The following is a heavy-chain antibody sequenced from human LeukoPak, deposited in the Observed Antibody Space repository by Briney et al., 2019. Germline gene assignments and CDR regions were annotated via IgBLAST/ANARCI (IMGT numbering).Heavy chain of an antibody. V-gene: IGHV3-7*03. CDR1: GFTFSTYW. Sequence: EGSLRLSCAASGFTFSTYWMTWVRQAPGKGLEWVASIREDGSEKYYVDSVKGRFTISRDNAQKSLYLEMNSLRVEDTAVYYCARAVTSTEGYWGQGTLVTVSS. CDR3: ARAVTSTEGY. J-gene: IGHJ4*02. CDR2: IREDGSEK.